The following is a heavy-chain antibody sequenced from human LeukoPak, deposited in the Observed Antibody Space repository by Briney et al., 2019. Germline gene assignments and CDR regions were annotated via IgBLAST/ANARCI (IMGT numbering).Heavy chain of an antibody. J-gene: IGHJ4*02. D-gene: IGHD3-22*01. CDR3: ARRYYYDSSGYSVQTYYFDY. CDR1: GVSISSYY. V-gene: IGHV4-59*08. CDR2: IYYSGST. Sequence: PSETLSLTCTVSGVSISSYYWIWIRQPPGKGLECIGYIYYSGSTNYNPSLKSRVTISVDTSKNQFSLKLSSVTAADTAVYYCARRYYYDSSGYSVQTYYFDYWGQGTLVTVSS.